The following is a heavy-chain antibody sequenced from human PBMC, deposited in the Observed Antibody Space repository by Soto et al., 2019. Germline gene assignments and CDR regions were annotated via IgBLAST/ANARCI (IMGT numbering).Heavy chain of an antibody. CDR3: ARHQFEMVGIAAAEVDY. D-gene: IGHD6-13*01. CDR2: IYYSGST. CDR1: GGSISSSSYY. Sequence: QLQLQESGPGLVKPSETLSLTCTVSGGSISSSSYYWGWIRQPPGKGLEWIGSIYYSGSTYYNPTSKSRVTISVDTSKIQCSLKLSSVTDAYTSVYYSARHQFEMVGIAAAEVDYGGQGTLVTVSS. V-gene: IGHV4-39*01. J-gene: IGHJ4*02.